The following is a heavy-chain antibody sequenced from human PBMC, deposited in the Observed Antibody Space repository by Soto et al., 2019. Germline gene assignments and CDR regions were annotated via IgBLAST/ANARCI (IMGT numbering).Heavy chain of an antibody. CDR1: WYSGSSNSAG. CDR2: TYYKSKWNN. Sequence: PSHTLSLTCVISWYSGSSNSAGWNCISQSPSRGLEWLGRTYYKSKWNNDYALSVKSRITINPDTSKNQFSLHLYSVTPEDTAVHYCTGITWFRGMDVWGQGTPVTVSS. J-gene: IGHJ6*02. D-gene: IGHD3-10*01. V-gene: IGHV6-1*01. CDR3: TGITWFRGMDV.